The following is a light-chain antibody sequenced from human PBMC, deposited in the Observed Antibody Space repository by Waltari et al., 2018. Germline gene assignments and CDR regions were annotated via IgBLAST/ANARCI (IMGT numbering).Light chain of an antibody. Sequence: DIVMTQSLDSRSVSLGERATIHCKSIQSVLYSATNKNYLAWYQQKPGQPPKLLIYWASTRESGVPDRFSGSGSGTDFTLTISSLQAEDVAVYYCQQYYSTPPLTFGGGTKVEIK. CDR2: WAS. V-gene: IGKV4-1*01. CDR1: QSVLYSATNKNY. J-gene: IGKJ4*01. CDR3: QQYYSTPPLT.